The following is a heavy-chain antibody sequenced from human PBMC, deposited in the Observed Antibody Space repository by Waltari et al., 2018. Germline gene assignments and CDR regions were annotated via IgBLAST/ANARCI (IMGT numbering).Heavy chain of an antibody. V-gene: IGHV1-69*02. J-gene: IGHJ6*02. Sequence: QVHLVQSGAEVKKPGSSVKVSCKPSGVTFSSDTVNWVLQAPGQGLEEMGRIRPDMKFTAYAGGLQGRCTITADKSTSTVYMELTSLTSEDTAVYYCAGGDGGYFYYKLDVWGQETTVTVSS. CDR3: AGGDGGYFYYKLDV. CDR1: GVTFSSDT. CDR2: IRPDMKFT. D-gene: IGHD2-21*02.